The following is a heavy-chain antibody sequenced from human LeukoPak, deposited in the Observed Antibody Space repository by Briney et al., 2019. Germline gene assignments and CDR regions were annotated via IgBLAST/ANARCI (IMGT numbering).Heavy chain of an antibody. Sequence: GGSLRLSCAASGFTFSEHYMNWVRQAPGKGLEWVSSISSSSSYIYYADSVKGRFTISRDNAKNSLYLQMNSLRAEDTAVYYCARDYYYDSSGYDAFGIWGQGTMVTVSS. J-gene: IGHJ3*02. D-gene: IGHD3-22*01. V-gene: IGHV3-21*01. CDR1: GFTFSEHY. CDR2: ISSSSSYI. CDR3: ARDYYYDSSGYDAFGI.